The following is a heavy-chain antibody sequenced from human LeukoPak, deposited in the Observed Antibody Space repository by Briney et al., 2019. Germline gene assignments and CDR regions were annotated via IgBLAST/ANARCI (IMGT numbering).Heavy chain of an antibody. CDR2: ISAYNGNT. CDR3: ARDQYYDILTGYRPNLGDY. J-gene: IGHJ4*02. V-gene: IGHV1-18*01. CDR1: GYTFTSYG. D-gene: IGHD3-9*01. Sequence: GASVKVSCKASGYTFTSYGISWVRQAPGQGLEWMGSISAYNGNTNYAQKLQGRVTMTTDTSTSTAYMELRSLRSDDTAVYYCARDQYYDILTGYRPNLGDYWGQGTLVTVSS.